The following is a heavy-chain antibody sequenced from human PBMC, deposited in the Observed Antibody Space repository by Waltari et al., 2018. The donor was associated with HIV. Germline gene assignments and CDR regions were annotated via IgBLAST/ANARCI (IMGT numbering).Heavy chain of an antibody. J-gene: IGHJ4*02. D-gene: IGHD3-22*01. CDR2: ISSSSSYI. Sequence: EVQLVESGGGLVKPGGYLRLSCAASGVTFSSNSMNWVRQAPGKGLEWVSSISSSSSYIYYADSVKGRFTISRDNAKNSLYLQMNSLRAEDTAVYYCARDSGPYYYDSSGYASFDYWGQGTLVTVSS. V-gene: IGHV3-21*01. CDR1: GVTFSSNS. CDR3: ARDSGPYYYDSSGYASFDY.